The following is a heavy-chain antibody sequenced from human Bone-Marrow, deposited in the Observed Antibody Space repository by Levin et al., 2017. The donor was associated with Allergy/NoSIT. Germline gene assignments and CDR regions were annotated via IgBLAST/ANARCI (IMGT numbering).Heavy chain of an antibody. D-gene: IGHD3-10*01. Sequence: SQTLSLTCTVSGDSVSSDNYYWSWIRQPPGKGLEWIGYIYNSANTNYNPSLKSRVTILLDTSKNQFSLKLTSVTAADTAVYYCTGGGGWLTDSWGQGTLAIVSS. CDR1: GDSVSSDNYY. J-gene: IGHJ4*02. CDR3: TGGGGWLTDS. V-gene: IGHV4-61*01. CDR2: IYNSANT.